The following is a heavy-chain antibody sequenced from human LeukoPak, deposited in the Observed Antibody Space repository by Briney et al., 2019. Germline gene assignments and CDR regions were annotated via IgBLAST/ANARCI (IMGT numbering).Heavy chain of an antibody. Sequence: PGGSLRLSCAASGFDFSSNWMHWVRHAPGQGLVWVSRIKGDGISTNYADSVKGRFTISRDIVKNTLYLQMNSLRAEDTAVYYCAKHKENYGDSCFDDSWGQGTLVTVSS. D-gene: IGHD4-17*01. CDR1: GFDFSSNW. J-gene: IGHJ5*01. CDR2: IKGDGIST. CDR3: AKHKENYGDSCFDDS. V-gene: IGHV3-74*01.